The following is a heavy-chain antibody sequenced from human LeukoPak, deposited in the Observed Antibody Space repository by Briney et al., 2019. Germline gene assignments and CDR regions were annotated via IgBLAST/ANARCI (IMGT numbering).Heavy chain of an antibody. CDR3: ARGITIQGYYDDYFYMDV. V-gene: IGHV3-11*04. CDR2: ISSSGSTI. Sequence: GGSLRLSCAASGFTFSDYYMSWIRQAPGKGLEWVSYISSSGSTIYYADSVKGRFTISRDNAKNSLYLQMNSLRAEDTAVYYCARGITIQGYYDDYFYMDVWGKGTTVTISS. J-gene: IGHJ6*03. D-gene: IGHD1-1*01. CDR1: GFTFSDYY.